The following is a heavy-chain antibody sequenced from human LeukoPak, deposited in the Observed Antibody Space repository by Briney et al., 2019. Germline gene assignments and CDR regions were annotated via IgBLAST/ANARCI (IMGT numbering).Heavy chain of an antibody. CDR3: ARDLKYSSSCDY. V-gene: IGHV1-69*05. CDR1: GGTFSSYA. J-gene: IGHJ4*02. CDR2: IIPIFGTA. Sequence: SVKVSCKASGGTFSSYAISWVRQAPGQGLEWMGRIIPIFGTANYAQKFQGRVTITTDESTSTAYTELSSLRSEDTAVYYCARDLKYSSSCDYWGQGTLVTVSS. D-gene: IGHD6-13*01.